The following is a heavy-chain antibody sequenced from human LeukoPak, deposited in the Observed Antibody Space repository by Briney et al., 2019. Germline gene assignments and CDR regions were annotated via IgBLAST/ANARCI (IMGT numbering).Heavy chain of an antibody. CDR3: SLTTMVRGDVDY. J-gene: IGHJ4*02. V-gene: IGHV1-18*01. Sequence: ASVKVSCKASGYTFTSYGISWVRQAPGQGLECMGWISAYNGNTNYAQKLQGRVTMTTDTSTSTAYMELRSLRSDDTAVYYCSLTTMVRGDVDYWGQGTLVTVSS. CDR2: ISAYNGNT. D-gene: IGHD3-10*01. CDR1: GYTFTSYG.